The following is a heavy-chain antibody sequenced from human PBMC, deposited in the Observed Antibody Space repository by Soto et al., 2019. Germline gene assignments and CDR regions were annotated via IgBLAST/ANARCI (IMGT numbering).Heavy chain of an antibody. CDR2: IYSDGST. Sequence: EVQLVESGGGLVQPGGSLRLSCAASGFTVSSNYMSWVRQAPGKGLEWVSVIYSDGSTYYADSVKGRFTISRHNSKTTRYLQMNSLRAEDTAVYYCARDPYYDSSGDLASNGMDVWGQGTTVTVSS. J-gene: IGHJ6*02. V-gene: IGHV3-53*04. CDR3: ARDPYYDSSGDLASNGMDV. D-gene: IGHD3-22*01. CDR1: GFTVSSNY.